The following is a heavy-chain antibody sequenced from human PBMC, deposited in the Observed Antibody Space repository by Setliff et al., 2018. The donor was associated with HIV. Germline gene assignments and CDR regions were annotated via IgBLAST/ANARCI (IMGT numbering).Heavy chain of an antibody. CDR1: GFTFSSYA. Sequence: LRLSCSASGFTFSSYAMHWVRQAPGKGLEYVSAISSNGGSTYYADSVKGRFTISRDNSKNTLYLQMSSLRAEDTAVYYCVKDTYDSSGYYFYLDYWGQGTLVTVSS. D-gene: IGHD3-22*01. CDR2: ISSNGGST. J-gene: IGHJ4*02. CDR3: VKDTYDSSGYYFYLDY. V-gene: IGHV3-64D*09.